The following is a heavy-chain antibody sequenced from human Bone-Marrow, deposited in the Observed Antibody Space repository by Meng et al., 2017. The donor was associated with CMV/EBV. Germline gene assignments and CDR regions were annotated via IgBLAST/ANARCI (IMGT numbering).Heavy chain of an antibody. CDR2: IYYSGST. CDR3: ARALKLKSYDFWSGYYTDWFDP. V-gene: IGHV4-61*01. J-gene: IGHJ5*02. D-gene: IGHD3-3*01. Sequence: GSLRLSCTVSGGSVGSGSYYWSWIRQPPGKGLEWIGYIYYSGSTNYNPSLKSRVTISVDTSKNQFSLKLSSVTAADTAVYYCARALKLKSYDFWSGYYTDWFDPWGQGTLVTVSS. CDR1: GGSVGSGSYY.